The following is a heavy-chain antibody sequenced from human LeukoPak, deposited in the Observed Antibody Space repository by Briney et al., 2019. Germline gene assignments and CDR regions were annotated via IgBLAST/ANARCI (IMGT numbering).Heavy chain of an antibody. D-gene: IGHD6-6*01. V-gene: IGHV4-34*01. CDR1: GGSFSGYY. Sequence: SETLSLTCAVYGGSFSGYYWSWIRQPPGKGLEWIGEINHSGSTNYNPSLKSRVTISVDTSKNQFSLKLSSVTAADTAVYYCARVGFRSRIAAHPDYFRMDYWGQGTLVTVSS. CDR2: INHSGST. CDR3: ARVGFRSRIAAHPDYFRMDY. J-gene: IGHJ4*02.